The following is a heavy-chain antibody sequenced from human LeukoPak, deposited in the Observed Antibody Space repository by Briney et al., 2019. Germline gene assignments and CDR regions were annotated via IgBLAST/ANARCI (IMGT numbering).Heavy chain of an antibody. J-gene: IGHJ5*02. CDR2: ITFNGDKT. V-gene: IGHV3-20*04. Sequence: PSGGSLRLSCAASGFTFNDYDMSWVRQVPGKGLEWVSGITFNGDKTGYADSVKGRFAISRDNTKNSLYLQMSSLRAEDTALYYCARDPFCSSAAGCNFEDWFDPSGPGTLVTVSS. D-gene: IGHD2-2*01. CDR3: ARDPFCSSAAGCNFEDWFDP. CDR1: GFTFNDYD.